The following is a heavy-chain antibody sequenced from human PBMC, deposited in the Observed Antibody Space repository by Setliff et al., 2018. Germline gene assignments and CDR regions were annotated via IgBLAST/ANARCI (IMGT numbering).Heavy chain of an antibody. CDR1: GASISTTYYY. CDR2: VSGSGMTR. V-gene: IGHV3-11*01. J-gene: IGHJ4*02. CDR3: ARADSDSYYPYYFDF. D-gene: IGHD3-22*01. Sequence: LSLTCSVSGASISTTYYYWDWIRQSPEKGLEWVSSVSGSGMTRDYTDSVKGRFTVSRDSSQNKIHLQMDSLRAEDTGKYFCARADSDSYYPYYFDFWGQGVLVTVSS.